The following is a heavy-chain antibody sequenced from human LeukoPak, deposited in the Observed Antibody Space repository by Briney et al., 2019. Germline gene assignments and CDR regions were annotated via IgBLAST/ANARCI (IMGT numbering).Heavy chain of an antibody. V-gene: IGHV4-59*01. J-gene: IGHJ4*02. CDR2: IYYSGST. D-gene: IGHD1-26*01. CDR3: ATLVGATGGFDY. Sequence: PSETLSLTCTVSGGSISSYYWSWIRQPPGKGLEWIGYIYYSGSTNYNPSLKSRVTISVDTSKNQFSLKLSSVTAADTAVYYCATLVGATGGFDYWGQGTLVTVSS. CDR1: GGSISSYY.